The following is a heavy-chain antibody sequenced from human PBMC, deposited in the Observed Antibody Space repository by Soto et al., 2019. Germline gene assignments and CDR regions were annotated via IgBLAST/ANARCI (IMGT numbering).Heavy chain of an antibody. CDR2: ISSSSSYI. D-gene: IGHD3-22*01. CDR3: AHSLYSYDGSGYYARDY. CDR1: GFTFSSYS. J-gene: IGHJ4*02. Sequence: EVQLVESGGGLVKPGGSLRLSCAASGFTFSSYSRNWVRQAPGKGLEWVSSISSSSSYIYYADSVKGRFTISRDNAKNSLYLQMNSLRAEDTAVYYCAHSLYSYDGSGYYARDYWGQGTLVTVSS. V-gene: IGHV3-21*01.